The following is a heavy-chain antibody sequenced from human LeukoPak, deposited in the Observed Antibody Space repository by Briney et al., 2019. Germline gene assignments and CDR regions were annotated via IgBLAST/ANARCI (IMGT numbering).Heavy chain of an antibody. V-gene: IGHV4-61*02. CDR1: GGSISSGSYY. CDR2: IYTSGST. J-gene: IGHJ6*03. Sequence: PSETLSLTCTVSGGSISSGSYYWSWIRQPAGKGLEWIVRIYTSGSTNYNPSLKSRVTISVDTSKNQFSLKLSSVTAADTAVYYCAREGGWRANCMDVWGKGTTVTVSS. CDR3: AREGGWRANCMDV. D-gene: IGHD5-24*01.